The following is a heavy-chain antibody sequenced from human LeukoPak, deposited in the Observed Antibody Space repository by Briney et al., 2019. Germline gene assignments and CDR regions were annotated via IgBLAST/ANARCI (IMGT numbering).Heavy chain of an antibody. CDR2: INHSGST. V-gene: IGHV4-34*01. Sequence: SETLSLTCAVYGGSFSGYYWSWIRQPPGKGLEWIGEINHSGSTNYNPSLKSRVTISVDTSKNQFSLKLSSVTAADTAVYYCARGRIQPDYWGQGTLVTASS. J-gene: IGHJ4*02. D-gene: IGHD5-18*01. CDR3: ARGRIQPDY. CDR1: GGSFSGYY.